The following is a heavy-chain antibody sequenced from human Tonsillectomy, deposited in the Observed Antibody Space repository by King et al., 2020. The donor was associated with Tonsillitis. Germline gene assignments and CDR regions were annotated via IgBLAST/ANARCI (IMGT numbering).Heavy chain of an antibody. CDR1: GYTFTSYY. D-gene: IGHD2-2*01. CDR2: INPSGGST. Sequence: VQLVESGAEVKKPGASVKVSCTASGYTFTSYYMHWVRQAPGQGLEWMGIINPSGGSTSYAQKFQGRVTMTRDTSTSTVYMELSSLRSEDTAVYYCAREAVVVPAAPGYYYYYGMDVWGQGTTVTVSS. CDR3: AREAVVVPAAPGYYYYYGMDV. V-gene: IGHV1-46*01. J-gene: IGHJ6*02.